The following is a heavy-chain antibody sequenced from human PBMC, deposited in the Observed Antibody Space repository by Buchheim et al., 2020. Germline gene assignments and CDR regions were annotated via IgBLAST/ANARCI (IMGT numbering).Heavy chain of an antibody. CDR3: ITGVVGAPYTFF. CDR1: GFTFSDVW. J-gene: IGHJ4*02. V-gene: IGHV3-15*01. CDR2: IKSKTAGETT. Sequence: EVQLVESGGGLVKPGGCLRLSCAASGFTFSDVWMSWVRQAPGKGLEWVGRIKSKTAGETTGYAEPVKGRFSIARDDSKNTVYLQMSSLKTEDTAVYFCITGVVGAPYTFFWGQGTL. D-gene: IGHD2-15*01.